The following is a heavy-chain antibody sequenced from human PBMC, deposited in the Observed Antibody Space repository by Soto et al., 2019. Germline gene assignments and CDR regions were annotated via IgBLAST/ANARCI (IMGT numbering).Heavy chain of an antibody. CDR2: IIPVFGRP. D-gene: IGHD5-12*01. J-gene: IGHJ1*01. CDR3: AREASGYDF. V-gene: IGHV1-69*13. Sequence: SVKVSCKASGGTFSSFGISWVRQAPGQGLEWMGGIIPVFGRPNYAQRFRGRLTITADESTNTSYMELIDLTSEDTAVYYCAREASGYDFWGQGTQVTV. CDR1: GGTFSSFG.